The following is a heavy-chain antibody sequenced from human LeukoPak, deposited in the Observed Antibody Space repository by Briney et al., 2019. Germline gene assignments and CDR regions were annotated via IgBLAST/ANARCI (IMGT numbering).Heavy chain of an antibody. CDR2: IYYSGST. D-gene: IGHD6-13*01. CDR1: GFTFSSYA. CDR3: ARISSSNWYNERGAFDV. Sequence: GSLRLSCAASGFTFSSYAMNWIRQPPGKGLEWIGYIYYSGSTNYNPSLKSRVTISVDTSKNQFSLKLRSVTAADTAVYYCARISSSNWYNERGAFDVWGQGTMVTVSS. V-gene: IGHV4-59*01. J-gene: IGHJ3*01.